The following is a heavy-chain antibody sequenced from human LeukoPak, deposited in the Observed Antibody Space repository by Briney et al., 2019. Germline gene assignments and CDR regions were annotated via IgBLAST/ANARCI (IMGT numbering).Heavy chain of an antibody. CDR2: IYHSGGT. J-gene: IGHJ6*02. CDR3: ARDGSIRGYYYGMDV. D-gene: IGHD1-26*01. Sequence: SETLSLTCTVSGGSISSGGYYWSWIRQPPGKGLEWIGYIYHSGGTYYNPSLKSRVTISVDRSKNQFSLKLSSVTAADTAVYYCARDGSIRGYYYGMDVWGQGTTVTVSS. V-gene: IGHV4-30-2*01. CDR1: GGSISSGGYY.